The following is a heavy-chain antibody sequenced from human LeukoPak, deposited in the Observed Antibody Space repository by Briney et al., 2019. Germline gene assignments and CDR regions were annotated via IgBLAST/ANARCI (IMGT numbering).Heavy chain of an antibody. CDR2: ISSSGSTI. V-gene: IGHV3-11*01. Sequence: GGSLRLSCAASGFTFSDFYMSWIRQAPGKGLEWVSSISSSGSTIHYADSVKGRFTISRDNAKNSLYLQMNSLRAEDTAVYYCARDPSPILTMGYMDVWGKGTTVTVSS. CDR1: GFTFSDFY. CDR3: ARDPSPILTMGYMDV. D-gene: IGHD3-9*01. J-gene: IGHJ6*03.